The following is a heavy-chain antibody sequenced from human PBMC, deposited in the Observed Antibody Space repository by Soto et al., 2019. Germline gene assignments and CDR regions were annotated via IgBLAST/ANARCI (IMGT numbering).Heavy chain of an antibody. Sequence: PGGSLRLSCAVSGFTFSPYSMNWVRQAPGKGLEWISYISSGGDTIYYADSVRGRFTVSRDNTKNSLYLQMDSLRDEDMAVYYCARDRSTIYGVVTPIDYWGQGTLVTVS. CDR2: ISSGGDTI. D-gene: IGHD3-3*01. J-gene: IGHJ4*02. CDR3: ARDRSTIYGVVTPIDY. CDR1: GFTFSPYS. V-gene: IGHV3-48*02.